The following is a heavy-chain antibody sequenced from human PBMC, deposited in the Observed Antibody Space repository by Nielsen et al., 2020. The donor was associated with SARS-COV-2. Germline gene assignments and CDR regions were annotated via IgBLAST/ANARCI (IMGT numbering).Heavy chain of an antibody. J-gene: IGHJ5*01. V-gene: IGHV3-7*03. CDR3: ATHFVLGWLDS. Sequence: GESLKISCAASGFTFSSLWMSWVRQVPGKGLEWVADIKPDGSEKFYVDSVKGRFTISRDNAKNSMSLQMNSLRVDDTAVYYCATHFVLGWLDSWGQGTLVAVSS. D-gene: IGHD2-21*01. CDR2: IKPDGSEK. CDR1: GFTFSSLW.